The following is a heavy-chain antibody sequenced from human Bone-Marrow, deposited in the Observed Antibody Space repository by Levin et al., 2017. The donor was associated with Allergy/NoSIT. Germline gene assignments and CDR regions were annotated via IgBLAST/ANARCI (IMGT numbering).Heavy chain of an antibody. CDR2: INPNTGGT. Sequence: ASVKVSCKASGYIFTDYYMHRVRQAPGQGLEWMGWINPNTGGTSYSQNFQGRVTMTRDTSISTAYMDLSSLRSDDTAVYYCARGIASGGKTYYYYYMDVWGRGTTVAVSS. J-gene: IGHJ6*03. D-gene: IGHD6-13*01. CDR3: ARGIASGGKTYYYYYMDV. CDR1: GYIFTDYY. V-gene: IGHV1-2*02.